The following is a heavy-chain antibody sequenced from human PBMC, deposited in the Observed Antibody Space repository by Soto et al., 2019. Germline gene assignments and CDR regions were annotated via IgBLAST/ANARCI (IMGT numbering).Heavy chain of an antibody. Sequence: EVQLVESGGGLVQPGGSLRLSCVASGFSFSNAWMSWVRQAPGKGLEWVGRIKSKTDGGTTAYAPPMKGRFTISRDDSKNLLYLQMNNLKIEDTAVYYCTTDDPINRNWGQGTLVTVSS. CDR1: GFSFSNAW. CDR2: IKSKTDGGTT. J-gene: IGHJ4*02. CDR3: TTDDPINRN. V-gene: IGHV3-15*01.